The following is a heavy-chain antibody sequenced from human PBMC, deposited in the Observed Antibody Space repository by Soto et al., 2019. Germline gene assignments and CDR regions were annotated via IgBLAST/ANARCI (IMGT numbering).Heavy chain of an antibody. CDR2: IYHSGST. D-gene: IGHD6-6*01. CDR3: AKSSSAGEYYYYGMDV. CDR1: GGSFSGYY. J-gene: IGHJ6*02. Sequence: PSETLSLTCAVYGGSFSGYYWSWIRQPPGKGLEWIGEIYHSGSTNYNPSLKSRVTISVDKSKNQFSLKLSSVTAADTAVYYCAKSSSAGEYYYYGMDVWGQGTTVTVSS. V-gene: IGHV4-34*01.